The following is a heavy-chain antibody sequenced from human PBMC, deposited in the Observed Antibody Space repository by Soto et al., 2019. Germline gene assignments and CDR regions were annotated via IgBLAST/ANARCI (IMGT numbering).Heavy chain of an antibody. Sequence: SETLSLTCTVSGGSISSSSYYWGWIRQPPGKGLEWIGSIYYSGSTYYNPSLKSRVTISVDTSKNQFSLKLISVTAADTAVYYCARSYYDFWSGYLFFDYWGQGTLVTVSS. J-gene: IGHJ4*02. CDR3: ARSYYDFWSGYLFFDY. CDR2: IYYSGST. D-gene: IGHD3-3*01. CDR1: GGSISSSSYY. V-gene: IGHV4-39*01.